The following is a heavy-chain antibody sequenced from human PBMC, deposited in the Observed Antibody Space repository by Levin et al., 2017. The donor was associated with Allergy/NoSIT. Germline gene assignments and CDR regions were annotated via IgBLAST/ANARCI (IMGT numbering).Heavy chain of an antibody. CDR3: GRGGNRANYDWFDT. J-gene: IGHJ5*02. D-gene: IGHD4-23*01. Sequence: PGGSLRLSCKASGYSFASYWLGWVRQTPGKGLEYMGVIFPRDSDTRYSPSLQGHVTISADESISTAYLQWSSLKASDTGIYFCGRGGNRANYDWFDTWGQGTQVTVSS. CDR1: GYSFASYW. CDR2: IFPRDSDT. V-gene: IGHV5-51*01.